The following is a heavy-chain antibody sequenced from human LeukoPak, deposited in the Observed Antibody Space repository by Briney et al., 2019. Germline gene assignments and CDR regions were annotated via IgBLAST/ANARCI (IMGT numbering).Heavy chain of an antibody. D-gene: IGHD3-3*01. Sequence: PGGSLRLSCAASGFTFDDYAMHWVRQAPGKGLEWVSGISWNSGSVGYADSVKGRFTISRDNAKNSLYLQMNSLRAEDTALYYCAKDDSQGYDFWSGYSDYYYYYGMDVWGQGTTVTVSS. CDR3: AKDDSQGYDFWSGYSDYYYYYGMDV. CDR1: GFTFDDYA. CDR2: ISWNSGSV. V-gene: IGHV3-9*01. J-gene: IGHJ6*02.